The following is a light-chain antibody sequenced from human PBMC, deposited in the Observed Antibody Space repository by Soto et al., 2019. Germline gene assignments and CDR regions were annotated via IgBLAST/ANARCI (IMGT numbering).Light chain of an antibody. CDR2: GAS. Sequence: EIVVTQSPGTLSLSQGERAALSCRASQSVSSTYLAWYQQKPGQAPRLLIYGASSRATGIPYRFSGSGSGTDFTLIISRREPEDFEVYYCQQHGSSQTFGGGTKVEIK. CDR3: QQHGSSQT. J-gene: IGKJ4*01. V-gene: IGKV3-20*01. CDR1: QSVSSTY.